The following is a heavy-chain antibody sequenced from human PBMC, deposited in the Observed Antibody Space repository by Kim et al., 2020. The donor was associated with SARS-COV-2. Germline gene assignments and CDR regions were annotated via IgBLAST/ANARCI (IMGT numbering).Heavy chain of an antibody. V-gene: IGHV4-31*02. J-gene: IGHJ6*03. CDR3: ARETVTTLGYYYYYMDV. D-gene: IGHD4-17*01. Sequence: SLKSRVTISVDTSKNRFSLKLSSVTAADTSVYYCARETVTTLGYYYYYMDVWGKGTTVTVSS.